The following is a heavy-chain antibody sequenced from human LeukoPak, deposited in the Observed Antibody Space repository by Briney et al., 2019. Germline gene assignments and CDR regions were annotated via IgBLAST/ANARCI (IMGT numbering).Heavy chain of an antibody. J-gene: IGHJ4*02. V-gene: IGHV3-53*01. Sequence: GWSLRPSCAASGFTVSTNFMTWVRQAPRKGLEWVSVTYSGGSTYYADSVKGRFTISRDNSKNTLYLQMNGLRGEDTAVYYCATFTGGTRGFDYWGQGTLVTVSS. CDR2: TYSGGST. CDR3: ATFTGGTRGFDY. D-gene: IGHD3-16*01. CDR1: GFTVSTNF.